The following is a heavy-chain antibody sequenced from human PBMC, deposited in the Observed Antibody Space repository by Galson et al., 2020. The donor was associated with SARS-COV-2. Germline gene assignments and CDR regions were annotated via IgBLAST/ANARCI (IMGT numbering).Heavy chain of an antibody. CDR1: GFSLTTSGVG. CDR2: IYWDDDE. V-gene: IGHV2-5*02. CDR3: AHRRSDSDDGGDDGDFYCSAFDV. J-gene: IGHJ3*01. Sequence: SGPTLVKTTQTLTLTCTLSGFSLTTSGVGVGWIRQPPGQALEWPAIIYWDDDERYSPSLKSRITITKDTSKNQVVLTMTNMDPVDTATYFCAHRRSDSDDGGDDGDFYCSAFDVWGQGTMVTVSS. D-gene: IGHD2-21*01.